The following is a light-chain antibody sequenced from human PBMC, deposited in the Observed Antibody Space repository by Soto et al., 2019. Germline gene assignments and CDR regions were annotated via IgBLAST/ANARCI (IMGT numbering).Light chain of an antibody. J-gene: IGKJ2*01. CDR2: KAS. V-gene: IGKV1-5*03. CDR1: QSISNS. CDR3: QQYNSDWNT. Sequence: DIQMTQSPSTLSASVRDRDTITCRASQSISNSLAWYQQRPGKAPKLLIYKASSLETGVPSRFSGSGSGTEFTLTISSLQPDDFATYYCQQYNSDWNTFGQGTKVDIK.